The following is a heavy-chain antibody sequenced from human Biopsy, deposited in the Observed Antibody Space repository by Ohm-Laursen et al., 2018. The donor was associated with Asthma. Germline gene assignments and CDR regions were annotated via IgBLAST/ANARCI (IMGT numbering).Heavy chain of an antibody. CDR1: GYSLTDLS. D-gene: IGHD4-17*01. CDR3: ASDFPKDYVRYNFQF. V-gene: IGHV1-24*01. CDR2: HDHEEGGT. J-gene: IGHJ4*02. Sequence: SVKVSCKISGYSLTDLSMHWVRQAPGQGLEWMGGHDHEEGGTVNARRFQGRVTMTEDTSTDTAHMELSSLSSDDTAVYYCASDFPKDYVRYNFQFWGQGTLVTVSS.